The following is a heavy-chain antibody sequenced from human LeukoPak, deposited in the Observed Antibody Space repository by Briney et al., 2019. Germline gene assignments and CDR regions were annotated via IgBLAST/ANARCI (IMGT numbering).Heavy chain of an antibody. D-gene: IGHD2-15*01. V-gene: IGHV3-74*01. CDR1: GFSLSGYW. J-gene: IGHJ5*02. Sequence: GGSLRLSCVASGFSLSGYWMYWVRQAPGKGLMYISRNNGDGSTTNYADVVRGRFTMSRDNVKNTLYLQMNSLRVEDTAVYYCARDPRNVGLAPWGQGTLVTVSS. CDR2: NNGDGSTT. CDR3: ARDPRNVGLAP.